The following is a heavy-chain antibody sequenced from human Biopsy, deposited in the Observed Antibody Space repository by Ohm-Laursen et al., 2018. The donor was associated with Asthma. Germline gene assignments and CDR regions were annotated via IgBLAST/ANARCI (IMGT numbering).Heavy chain of an antibody. CDR1: SGSGGYMSSGNYY. CDR3: VRGSSSWHHGPFHYYYGLDV. CDR2: IYYSGTT. D-gene: IGHD6-13*01. V-gene: IGHV4-39*01. J-gene: IGHJ6*02. Sequence: SDTLSLTCSLSSGSGGYMSSGNYYWGWIRQPPGKGLEWIGSIYYSGTTYYNPSLEVRLTVSADTSKIQFSLKLTSVTAADTAVYYCVRGSSSWHHGPFHYYYGLDVWGQGTTATVSS.